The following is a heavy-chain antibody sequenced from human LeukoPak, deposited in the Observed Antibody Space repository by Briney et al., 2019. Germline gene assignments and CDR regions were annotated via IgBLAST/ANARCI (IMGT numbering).Heavy chain of an antibody. CDR1: GYTFTSYY. J-gene: IGHJ4*02. CDR3: AREGAMEWELLFDY. CDR2: INPSGGST. V-gene: IGHV1-46*01. D-gene: IGHD1-26*01. Sequence: GASVKVSCKASGYTFTSYYMHWVRQAPGQRLEWMGIINPSGGSTSYAQKFQGRVTMTRDMSTSTVYMELSCLRSEDTAVYYCAREGAMEWELLFDYWGQGTLVTVSS.